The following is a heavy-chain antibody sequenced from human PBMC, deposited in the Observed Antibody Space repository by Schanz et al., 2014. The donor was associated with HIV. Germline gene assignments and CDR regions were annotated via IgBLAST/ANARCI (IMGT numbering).Heavy chain of an antibody. D-gene: IGHD3-22*01. CDR2: MWYDESHK. Sequence: QVQLMESGGGVVQPGKSLRLSCTASGFTFSSSGMHWVRQAPGKGLEWVAAMWYDESHKGYADSVKGRFTISRDNAKKTLFLQMNGLRAEDTAIYYCAKDLSVHTSAYYRYWGQGTLVTVSS. CDR3: AKDLSVHTSAYYRY. J-gene: IGHJ4*02. CDR1: GFTFSSSG. V-gene: IGHV3-33*06.